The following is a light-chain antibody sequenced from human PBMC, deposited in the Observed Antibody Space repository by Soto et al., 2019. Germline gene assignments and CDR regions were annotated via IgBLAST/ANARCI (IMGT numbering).Light chain of an antibody. CDR3: QQLNSYLWT. J-gene: IGKJ1*01. CDR1: QGISSY. V-gene: IGKV1-9*01. Sequence: IQLTQSPSSLSASVGERVTITCRASQGISSYLAWYQQKPGKAPKLLIYAASTLQSGVPSRFSGSGSGTDFTLTISSLQPEDFATYYCQQLNSYLWTFGQGTKVEIK. CDR2: AAS.